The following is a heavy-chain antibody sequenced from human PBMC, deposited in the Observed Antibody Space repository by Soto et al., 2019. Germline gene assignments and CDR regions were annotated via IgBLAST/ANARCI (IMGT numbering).Heavy chain of an antibody. J-gene: IGHJ4*02. Sequence: PSETLSLTCTVSGGSISSSSYYWGWIRQPPGKGLEWIGSIYYSGSTYYNPSLKSRVTISVDTSKNQFSLKLSSVTAADTAVYYCAVEITMVRGVIELDYWGQGTLVTVSS. V-gene: IGHV4-39*01. CDR2: IYYSGST. CDR1: GGSISSSSYY. D-gene: IGHD3-10*01. CDR3: AVEITMVRGVIELDY.